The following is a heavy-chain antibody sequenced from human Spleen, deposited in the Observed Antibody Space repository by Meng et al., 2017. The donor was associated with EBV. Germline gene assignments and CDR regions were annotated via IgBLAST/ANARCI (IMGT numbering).Heavy chain of an antibody. CDR3: AIIPYSNA. Sequence: HVQLGGSGGGVVQPGRSLRLSCATSGFSFTTYAIHWVRQAPGKGLEWVAVISGDGNNKYFADSVRGRFTISRDTVKNTVYVQMNSLRPDDTAIYYCAIIPYSNAWGLGTLVTVSS. CDR1: GFSFTTYA. CDR2: ISGDGNNK. J-gene: IGHJ5*02. D-gene: IGHD2/OR15-2a*01. V-gene: IGHV3-30*01.